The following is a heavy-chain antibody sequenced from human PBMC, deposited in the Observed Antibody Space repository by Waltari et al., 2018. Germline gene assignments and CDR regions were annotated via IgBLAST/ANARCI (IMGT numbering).Heavy chain of an antibody. D-gene: IGHD4-17*01. Sequence: EVQLLESGRHLGHPDGSQWFSRAALGLVFRSQHMTWVRQAPGKGLELVSGISARAATTWHADSFKGRFTISRDNSRNTLYLQLDRLRAEDTAVYYCARYYTASCYGGLDYWGRGTLVTASS. CDR2: ISARAATT. CDR1: GLVFRSQH. CDR3: ARYYTASCYGGLDY. V-gene: IGHV3-23*01. J-gene: IGHJ4*02.